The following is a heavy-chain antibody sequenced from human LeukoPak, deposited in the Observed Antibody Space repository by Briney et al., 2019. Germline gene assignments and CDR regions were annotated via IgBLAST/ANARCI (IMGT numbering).Heavy chain of an antibody. D-gene: IGHD4-17*01. Sequence: GGSLRLSCAASGFSFSRYWMHWVRQAPGKGLEWVARIHLDGSSTSHADSVKGRFTISRDNAKNTLYLQMNSLRAEDTAVYYCARERSTVFTMDVWGKGTTVTVSS. V-gene: IGHV3-74*01. J-gene: IGHJ6*03. CDR1: GFSFSRYW. CDR3: ARERSTVFTMDV. CDR2: IHLDGSST.